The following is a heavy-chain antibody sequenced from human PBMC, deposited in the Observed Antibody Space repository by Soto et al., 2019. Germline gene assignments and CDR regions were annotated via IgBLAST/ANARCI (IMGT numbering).Heavy chain of an antibody. J-gene: IGHJ4*02. CDR2: VYYSGTT. CDR1: GDSISYYY. V-gene: IGHV4-59*01. CDR3: ARVGYCSSTPCWPIGYFEY. D-gene: IGHD2-2*01. Sequence: SETLSLTCTVSGDSISYYYWTWIRQPPGKGLEWIGYVYYSGTTNYNPSLKSRVTISVDTSKNKFSLKLTSVTAADTAVYYCARVGYCSSTPCWPIGYFEYWGQGTLVTVSS.